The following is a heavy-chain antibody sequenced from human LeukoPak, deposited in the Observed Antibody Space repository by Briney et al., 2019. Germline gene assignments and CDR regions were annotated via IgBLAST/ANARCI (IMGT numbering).Heavy chain of an antibody. Sequence: PSETLSLTCTVSDDSISSYYWSWIRQPAGEGLEWIGRIYTSGYTNYNPSLESRVTMSVDKSKNQISLKLTSVTAADTAVYYCVRDGMTSATVAIDVWGQRTMVTVSS. CDR1: DDSISSYY. D-gene: IGHD4-17*01. V-gene: IGHV4-4*07. J-gene: IGHJ3*01. CDR3: VRDGMTSATVAIDV. CDR2: IYTSGYT.